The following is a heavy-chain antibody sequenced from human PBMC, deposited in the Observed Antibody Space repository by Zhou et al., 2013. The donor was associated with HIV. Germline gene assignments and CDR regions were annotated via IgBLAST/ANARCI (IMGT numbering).Heavy chain of an antibody. V-gene: IGHV1-18*01. CDR3: ARDGYCLGTRCHDGVLDY. CDR1: GYTFTKYG. D-gene: IGHD2-2*03. J-gene: IGHJ4*02. CDR2: ISAYNGDT. Sequence: QVQLVQSGAEVKKPGASVKVSCKASGYTFTKYGITWVRQAPGQGLEWMGWISAYNGDTNSAQKVRGRVSMTTDSSTTTAYMELRSLRSDDTAVYYCARDGYCLGTRCHDGVLDYWAREPWSPSP.